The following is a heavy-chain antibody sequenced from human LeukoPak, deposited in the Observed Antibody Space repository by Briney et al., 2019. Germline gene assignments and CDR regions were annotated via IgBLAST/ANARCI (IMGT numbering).Heavy chain of an antibody. CDR1: GFTFSSYG. D-gene: IGHD3-22*01. CDR3: ARNYYDSSGYYSPFDY. V-gene: IGHV1-69*04. J-gene: IGHJ4*02. Sequence: GRSLRLSCAASGFTFSSYGMHWVRQAPGKGLEWMGRIIPILGIANYAQKFQGRVTITADKSTSTAYMELSSLRSEDTAVYYCARNYYDSSGYYSPFDYWGQGTLVTVSP. CDR2: IIPILGIA.